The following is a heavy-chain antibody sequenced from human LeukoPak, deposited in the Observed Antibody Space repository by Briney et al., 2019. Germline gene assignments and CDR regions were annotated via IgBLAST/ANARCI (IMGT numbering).Heavy chain of an antibody. CDR2: IKQDGSEK. Sequence: GGSLRLSCTASGFTFSRSWMSWRRQVPGGGREWVANIKQDGSEKYYVDAVKGRFTISRDNAKNALYLQLSSLRVEDTAIYYCAKDGDGYDLWGQGTLVTVSS. CDR3: AKDGDGYDL. D-gene: IGHD5-12*01. J-gene: IGHJ4*02. V-gene: IGHV3-7*03. CDR1: GFTFSRSW.